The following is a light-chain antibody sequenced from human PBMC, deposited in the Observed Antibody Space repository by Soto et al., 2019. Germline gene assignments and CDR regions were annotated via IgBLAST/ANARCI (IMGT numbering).Light chain of an antibody. CDR3: QQHGSSPIT. CDR2: GAS. J-gene: IGKJ5*01. CDR1: QSVNSDY. V-gene: IGKV3-20*01. Sequence: IVLAQSPGTLSLSPGERATLSCRASQSVNSDYLAWFQQKPGQTPRLLVYGASSRATGIPDRFSGSGSGTDFTLTISRLEPEDFAVYYCQQHGSSPITFGQGTRLEIK.